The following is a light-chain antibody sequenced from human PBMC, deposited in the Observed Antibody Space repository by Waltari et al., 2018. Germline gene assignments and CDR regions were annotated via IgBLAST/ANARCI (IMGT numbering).Light chain of an antibody. CDR2: GAS. Sequence: EIVLTQSPGTLSVSPGERATLSCRASQSVSSNHLAWYQQKTGQAPRLLIYGASSRATGIPDRFSGSGSGTDFTLTISRLEPEDFAVYYCQQYGSSPRTFGQGTKVEIK. CDR1: QSVSSNH. J-gene: IGKJ1*01. V-gene: IGKV3-20*01. CDR3: QQYGSSPRT.